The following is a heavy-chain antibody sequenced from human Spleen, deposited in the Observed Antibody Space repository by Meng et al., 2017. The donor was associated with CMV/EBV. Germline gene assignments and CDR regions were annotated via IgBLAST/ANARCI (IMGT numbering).Heavy chain of an antibody. J-gene: IGHJ4*02. CDR2: IKQDESEK. Sequence: GGSLRLSCEGSGFMFSNYWMSWVRQAPGKGLEWVANIKQDESEKYYVDSVKGRFTISRDNAKNSLYLQMNSLRAEDTAVYYCARIGCFYTCVFDYCGQGTLVTVSS. D-gene: IGHD3-3*01. V-gene: IGHV3-7*01. CDR3: ARIGCFYTCVFDY. CDR1: GFMFSNYW.